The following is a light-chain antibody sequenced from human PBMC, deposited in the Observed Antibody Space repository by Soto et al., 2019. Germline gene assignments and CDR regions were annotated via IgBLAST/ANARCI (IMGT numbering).Light chain of an antibody. CDR1: SSDVGGYNY. J-gene: IGLJ7*01. CDR3: CSYAGSSAV. Sequence: QSVLTQPRSVSGSPGQSVTISCTGTSSDVGGYNYVSWYQQHPGKAPKLMIYDVSKRPSGVPDRFSGSKSGNTASLTISGLQAEDGADYYCCSYAGSSAVFGGGTQLTVL. V-gene: IGLV2-11*01. CDR2: DVS.